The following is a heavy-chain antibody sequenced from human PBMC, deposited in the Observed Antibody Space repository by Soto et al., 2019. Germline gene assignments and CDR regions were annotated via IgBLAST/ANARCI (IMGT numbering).Heavy chain of an antibody. CDR2: IRGNGDSP. CDR1: GFTFSSYT. D-gene: IGHD5-12*01. Sequence: PGGSLRLSCSASGFTFSSYTMHWVRQAPGKGLDYVSGIRGNGDSPFYADSVKGRFTISRDNSKNALYLLMSSLSADDTAVYYCVKSRGGNNLDFFDWGQGALATVSS. V-gene: IGHV3-64D*06. J-gene: IGHJ4*02. CDR3: VKSRGGNNLDFFD.